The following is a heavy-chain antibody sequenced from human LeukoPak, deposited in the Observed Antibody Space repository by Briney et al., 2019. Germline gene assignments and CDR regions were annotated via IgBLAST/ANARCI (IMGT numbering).Heavy chain of an antibody. D-gene: IGHD6-19*01. CDR3: ARALYNRGWYPDYFDS. CDR2: IKQHGNEK. V-gene: IGHV3-7*01. J-gene: IGHJ4*02. Sequence: PGGSLRLSRAPSEFSLNNYLLRLGRQAPGKGVGVVANIKQHGNEKYYVDSVKGRFTISRDNAKNSLYLQMSSLRAEDTAIYYCARALYNRGWYPDYFDSWGQGALVTVSS. CDR1: EFSLNNYL.